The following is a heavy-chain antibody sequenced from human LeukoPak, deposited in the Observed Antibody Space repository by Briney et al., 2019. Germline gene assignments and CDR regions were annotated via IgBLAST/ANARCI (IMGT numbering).Heavy chain of an antibody. CDR2: ISSSSSTI. J-gene: IGHJ4*02. Sequence: GGSLRLSCAASGFTFSSYSMNWVRQAPGKGLEWVSYISSSSSTIYYADSVKGRFTISRDNAKNSLYLQMNSLRAEDTAVYYCAKGYCSSTSCYLFIGGYYFDYWGQGTLVTVSS. D-gene: IGHD2-2*01. CDR1: GFTFSSYS. V-gene: IGHV3-48*01. CDR3: AKGYCSSTSCYLFIGGYYFDY.